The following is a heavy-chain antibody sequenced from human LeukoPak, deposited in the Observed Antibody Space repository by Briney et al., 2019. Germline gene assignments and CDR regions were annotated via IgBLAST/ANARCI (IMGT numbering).Heavy chain of an antibody. J-gene: IGHJ6*03. Sequence: PSETLSLTCTVSGGSISSFYWSWIRQPPGKGLEWIGEINHSGSTNYNPSLKSRVTISVDTSKNQFSLKLSSVTAADTAVYYCARPVRGPMDVWGKGTTVTVSS. V-gene: IGHV4-34*01. D-gene: IGHD3-10*02. CDR2: INHSGST. CDR3: ARPVRGPMDV. CDR1: GGSISSFY.